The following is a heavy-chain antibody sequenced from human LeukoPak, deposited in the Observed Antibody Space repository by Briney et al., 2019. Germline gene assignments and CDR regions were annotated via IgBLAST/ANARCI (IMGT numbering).Heavy chain of an antibody. CDR1: GYTFTGCY. Sequence: ASVKVSCKASGYTFTGCYMNWVRQAPGQGLEWMGWINPNSGGTNYAQKFQGWVTMTRDTSISTAYMELSRLRSDDTAVYYCARDRSAVGALDIWGQGTMVTVSS. CDR2: INPNSGGT. CDR3: ARDRSAVGALDI. V-gene: IGHV1-2*04. D-gene: IGHD6-13*01. J-gene: IGHJ3*02.